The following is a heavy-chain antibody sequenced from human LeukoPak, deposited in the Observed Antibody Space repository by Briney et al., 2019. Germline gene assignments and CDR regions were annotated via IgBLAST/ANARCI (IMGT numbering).Heavy chain of an antibody. D-gene: IGHD2-15*01. CDR3: AREYCSGGSCYFDY. CDR1: GFTFSSYG. CDR2: IWYDGSNK. Sequence: GGSLRLSCAASGFTFSSYGMHWVRQAPGKGLEWVAVIWYDGSNKYYADSVKDRFTISRDNSKNTLYLQMNSLRAEDTAVYYCAREYCSGGSCYFDYWGQGTLVTVSS. V-gene: IGHV3-33*01. J-gene: IGHJ4*02.